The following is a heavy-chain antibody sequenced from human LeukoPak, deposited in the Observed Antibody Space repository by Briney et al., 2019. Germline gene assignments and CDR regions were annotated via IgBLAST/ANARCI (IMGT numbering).Heavy chain of an antibody. V-gene: IGHV4-34*01. CDR3: ARGQGTVTTH. CDR2: INHSGSA. J-gene: IGHJ4*02. D-gene: IGHD4-17*01. Sequence: PSETLSLTCTVSGGSFSGYYCTWIRQPPGKGLEWIGEINHSGSANYNPSLKSRVTIDTSKNQFSLKLSSVTAADTAVYYCARGQGTVTTHWGQGTLVTVSS. CDR1: GGSFSGYY.